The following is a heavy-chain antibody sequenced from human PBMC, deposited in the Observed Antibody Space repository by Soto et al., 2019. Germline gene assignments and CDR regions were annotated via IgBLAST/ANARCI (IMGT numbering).Heavy chain of an antibody. D-gene: IGHD6-19*01. CDR3: ARVYSSGWYYYGMDV. V-gene: IGHV4-31*03. Sequence: PSETLSLTCTVSGGSISSGVYYWIWIRQHPGKGLEWIGYIYYSGSTYYNPSLKSRVTISVDTSKNQFSLKLSSVTAADTAVYYCARVYSSGWYYYGMDVWGQGTTVTVS. J-gene: IGHJ6*02. CDR2: IYYSGST. CDR1: GGSISSGVYY.